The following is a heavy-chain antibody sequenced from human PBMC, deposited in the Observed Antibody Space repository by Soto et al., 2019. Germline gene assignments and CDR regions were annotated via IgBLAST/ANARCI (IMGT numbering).Heavy chain of an antibody. J-gene: IGHJ5*02. Sequence: QVQLVESGGGVVQPGRSLRLSCVASGFTFRSYAMHWVRQAPGKGLEWVGVIWYDGSNKYYGDSVKGRFTISRDNSKNMLYLQMNSLRAEGTAVYFCARARSKWFDPWGQGTLVTVSS. CDR3: ARARSKWFDP. CDR2: IWYDGSNK. CDR1: GFTFRSYA. V-gene: IGHV3-33*01.